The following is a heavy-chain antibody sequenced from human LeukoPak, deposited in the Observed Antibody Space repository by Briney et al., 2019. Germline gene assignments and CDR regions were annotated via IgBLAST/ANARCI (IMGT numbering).Heavy chain of an antibody. Sequence: GGSLRLSCAASGFTFSSYSVNWVRQAPGKGLEWVSYISSSSSSTIYYADSVKGRFTISRDNAKNSLYLQMNSLRAEDTAVYYCARVSYGGALFDYWGQGTLVTVSS. CDR2: ISSSSSSTI. CDR3: ARVSYGGALFDY. J-gene: IGHJ4*02. V-gene: IGHV3-48*04. D-gene: IGHD4-23*01. CDR1: GFTFSSYS.